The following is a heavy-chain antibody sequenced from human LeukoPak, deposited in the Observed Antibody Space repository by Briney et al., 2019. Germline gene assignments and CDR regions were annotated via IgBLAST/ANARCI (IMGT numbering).Heavy chain of an antibody. V-gene: IGHV3-30-3*01. Sequence: GGSLRLSCAASGFTFSSYAMHWVRQAPGKGLEWVAVISYDGSNKYYADSVKGRFTISRDNSKNTLYLQMNSLRAEDTAVYYCARDEGITMVRGVIITEPNIDYWGQGTLVTVSS. CDR1: GFTFSSYA. D-gene: IGHD3-10*01. CDR2: ISYDGSNK. CDR3: ARDEGITMVRGVIITEPNIDY. J-gene: IGHJ4*02.